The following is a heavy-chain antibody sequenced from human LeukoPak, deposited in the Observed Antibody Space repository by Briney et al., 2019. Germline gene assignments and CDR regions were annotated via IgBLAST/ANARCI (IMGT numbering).Heavy chain of an antibody. CDR3: ARGPYCSSTSCSPTGWFDP. J-gene: IGHJ5*02. D-gene: IGHD2-2*01. V-gene: IGHV4-39*07. CDR1: GGSISSSSYY. Sequence: SETLSLTCTVSGGSISSSSYYWGWIRQPPGKGLEWIGSIYYSGSTYYNPSLKSRVTISVDTSKNQFSLKLSSVTAADTAVYYCARGPYCSSTSCSPTGWFDPWGQGTLVTVSS. CDR2: IYYSGST.